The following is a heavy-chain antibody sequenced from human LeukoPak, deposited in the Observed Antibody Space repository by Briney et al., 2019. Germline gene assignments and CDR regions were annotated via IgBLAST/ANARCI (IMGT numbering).Heavy chain of an antibody. CDR2: INSGGTT. J-gene: IGHJ2*01. D-gene: IGHD3-10*01. Sequence: PGGSLRLSCVASGFNVSSTYMNWVRQAPGKGLEWVSLINSGGTTYYPDSVKGRFTISRDNSKNTLYLQMNSLRAGDTAIYHCAKIGVIGNWYYDVWGRGTLVTVSS. CDR1: GFNVSSTY. V-gene: IGHV3-53*01. CDR3: AKIGVIGNWYYDV.